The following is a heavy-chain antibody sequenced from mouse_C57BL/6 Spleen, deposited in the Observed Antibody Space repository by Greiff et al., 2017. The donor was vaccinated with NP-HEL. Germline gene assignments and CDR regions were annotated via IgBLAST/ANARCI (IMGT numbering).Heavy chain of an antibody. Sequence: ESGAELVRPGASVKLSCTASGFNIKDDYMHWVKQRPEQGLEWIGWIDPENGDTEYASKFQGKATITADTSSNTAYLQLSSLTSEDTAVYYCTRGDYTWFAYWGQGTLVTVSA. J-gene: IGHJ3*01. V-gene: IGHV14-4*01. CDR2: IDPENGDT. CDR3: TRGDYTWFAY. CDR1: GFNIKDDY. D-gene: IGHD2-4*01.